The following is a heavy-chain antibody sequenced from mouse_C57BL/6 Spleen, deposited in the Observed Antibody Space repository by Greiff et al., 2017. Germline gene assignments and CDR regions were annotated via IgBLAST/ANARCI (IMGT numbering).Heavy chain of an antibody. V-gene: IGHV5-17*01. J-gene: IGHJ4*01. CDR1: GFTFSDYG. CDR3: ARNDGNVYAMDY. D-gene: IGHD2-1*01. Sequence: EVMLVESGGGLVKPGGSLKLSCAASGFTFSDYGLHWVRQAPEKGLEWVAYISSGSSTIYYADTVKGRFIISRDNAKNTLFLQMTSLRSEDTAMYYCARNDGNVYAMDYWGRGTSVTVSS. CDR2: ISSGSSTI.